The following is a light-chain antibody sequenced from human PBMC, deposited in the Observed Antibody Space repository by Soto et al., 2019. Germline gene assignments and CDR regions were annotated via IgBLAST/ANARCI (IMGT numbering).Light chain of an antibody. Sequence: EKVLTPSPATLSVSQGERATLSCRASQSVSVNLAWYQQRPGQAPRLLIYGASTRATGIPPRFSGSGSGTEFTLTISSLQYEDFAIYYCQKYNSWPRTFGQGTKVDIK. CDR1: QSVSVN. CDR2: GAS. CDR3: QKYNSWPRT. J-gene: IGKJ1*01. V-gene: IGKV3-15*01.